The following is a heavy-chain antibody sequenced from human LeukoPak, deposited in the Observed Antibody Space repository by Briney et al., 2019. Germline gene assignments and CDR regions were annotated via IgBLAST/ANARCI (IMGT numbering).Heavy chain of an antibody. V-gene: IGHV3-15*01. CDR2: IKSKTDGGTP. Sequence: GGSLRLSCEVSGFTFNNAWMNWVRQAPGKGLEWVGRIKSKTDGGTPDYAAPVKGRFTISRVDSKHTLYLQMNSLKTEDTAVYYCAAGVYGSYGSWGQGTLVTVSS. D-gene: IGHD3-10*01. CDR3: AAGVYGSYGS. CDR1: GFTFNNAW. J-gene: IGHJ4*02.